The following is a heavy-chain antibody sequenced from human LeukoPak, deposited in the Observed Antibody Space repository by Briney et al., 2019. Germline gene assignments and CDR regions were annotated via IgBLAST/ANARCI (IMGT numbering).Heavy chain of an antibody. CDR1: GFTISGFW. D-gene: IGHD1-1*01. J-gene: IGHJ4*01. Sequence: GGSLRLSCAASGFTISGFWMHWVRQVPGEGLVWVARMNSAGTTINYADSVKGRFTISRDSVRNTLHLQMSNLSLEDTAVYFCIREVQVRASASLGLWGRGTLVTVS. CDR2: MNSAGTTI. CDR3: IREVQVRASASLGL. V-gene: IGHV3-74*01.